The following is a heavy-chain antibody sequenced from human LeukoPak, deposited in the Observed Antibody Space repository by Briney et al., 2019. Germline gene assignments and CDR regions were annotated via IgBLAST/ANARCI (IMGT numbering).Heavy chain of an antibody. Sequence: GESLKISCQGSGYNFPTYWIAWVRLMPGKGLEWMGVIYPGDSDTRYSPSLQAQVTISVDKSISTAYLQWSGLKASDTAMYYCVRSRGYSYGYSYYFDYWGQGTLVTVSS. CDR3: VRSRGYSYGYSYYFDY. J-gene: IGHJ4*02. CDR1: GYNFPTYW. V-gene: IGHV5-51*01. CDR2: IYPGDSDT. D-gene: IGHD5-18*01.